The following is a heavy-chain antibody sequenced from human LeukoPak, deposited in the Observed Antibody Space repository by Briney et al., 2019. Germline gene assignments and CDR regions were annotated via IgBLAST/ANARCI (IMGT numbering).Heavy chain of an antibody. Sequence: GESLQISCKGSGYSFTNYWIGWVRQMPGKGLEWMGIIYPGDSDTRYSPSFQGQVTISADKSSSTAYLQWSSLKASDTAMYYCARSRAPGAADAFDIWGQGTMVTVSS. CDR1: GYSFTNYW. V-gene: IGHV5-51*01. D-gene: IGHD7-27*01. J-gene: IGHJ3*02. CDR2: IYPGDSDT. CDR3: ARSRAPGAADAFDI.